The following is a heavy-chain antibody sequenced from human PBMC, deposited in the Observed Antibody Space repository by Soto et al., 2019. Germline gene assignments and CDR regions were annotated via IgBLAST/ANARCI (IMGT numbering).Heavy chain of an antibody. D-gene: IGHD1-1*01. V-gene: IGHV1-69*01. Sequence: QVQLVQSGAEVKKPGSSVKVSCKASGGTFSSYTMTWVRQAAGQGPEWMGGIIPIFGTTNYAQRFQGRITITADVSTSTAYMELISLTSEDTAVYYCAREGAGMAATFDPWGQGTLVTVSS. J-gene: IGHJ5*02. CDR1: GGTFSSYT. CDR2: IIPIFGTT. CDR3: AREGAGMAATFDP.